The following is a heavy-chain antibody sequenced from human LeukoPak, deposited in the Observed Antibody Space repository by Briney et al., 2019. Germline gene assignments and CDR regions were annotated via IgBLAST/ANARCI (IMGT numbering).Heavy chain of an antibody. CDR1: GYTFTGYY. CDR2: INPNSGGT. V-gene: IGHV1-2*02. Sequence: GASVKVSCKASGYTFTGYYMHWVRRAPGQGLEWMGWINPNSGGTNYAQKFQGRVTMTRDTSISTAYMELSRLRSDDTAVYYCATRASYGHGAFDIWGQGTMVTVSS. CDR3: ATRASYGHGAFDI. J-gene: IGHJ3*02. D-gene: IGHD4-17*01.